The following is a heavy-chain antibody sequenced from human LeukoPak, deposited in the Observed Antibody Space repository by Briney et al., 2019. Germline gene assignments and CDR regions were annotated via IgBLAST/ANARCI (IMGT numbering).Heavy chain of an antibody. CDR2: ISYDGNKK. Sequence: GGSLRLSCAVSGIALSNYGMTWVRQAPGKGLEWVAVISYDGNKKYYADSVKGRFTISRDNSKITLYLQMNSLRAEDTAVYYCARWKSLKGTFDDWGQGTLVTVSS. D-gene: IGHD1-7*01. V-gene: IGHV3-30*03. CDR1: GIALSNYG. J-gene: IGHJ4*02. CDR3: ARWKSLKGTFDD.